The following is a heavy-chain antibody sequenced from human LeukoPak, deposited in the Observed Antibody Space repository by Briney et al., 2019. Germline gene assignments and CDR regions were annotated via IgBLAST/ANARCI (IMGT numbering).Heavy chain of an antibody. CDR2: IDPSDSYT. D-gene: IGHD3-10*01. Sequence: GESLKISCKGSGYSFTSYRISWVRQMPGKGLEWMGRIDPSDSYTNYSPSFQGHVTISADQSISTAYLQWSSLKASDTAMYYCARHSTNYGSGSYSTGGRWFDPWGQGTLVTVSS. V-gene: IGHV5-10-1*01. CDR1: GYSFTSYR. J-gene: IGHJ5*02. CDR3: ARHSTNYGSGSYSTGGRWFDP.